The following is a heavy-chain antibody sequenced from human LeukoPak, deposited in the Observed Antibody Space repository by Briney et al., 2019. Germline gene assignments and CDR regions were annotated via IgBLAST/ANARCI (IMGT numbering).Heavy chain of an antibody. CDR2: INHSGST. V-gene: IGHV4-34*01. CDR1: GGSFSGYY. D-gene: IGHD2-2*02. CDR3: ARSGYCSSTSCYRREYYYYYYMDV. Sequence: SETLSLTCAVYGGSFSGYYWSWIRQPPGKGLEWIGEINHSGSTYYNPSLKSRVTISVDTSKNQFSLKLSSVTAADTAVYYCARSGYCSSTSCYRREYYYYYYMDVWGKGTTVTVSS. J-gene: IGHJ6*03.